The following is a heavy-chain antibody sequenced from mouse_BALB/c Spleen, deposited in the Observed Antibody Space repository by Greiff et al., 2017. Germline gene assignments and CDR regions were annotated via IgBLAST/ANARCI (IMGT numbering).Heavy chain of an antibody. CDR1: GFNIKDYY. CDR3: NADAATVRDT. Sequence: VQLQQSGAELVRPGASVKLSCTASGFNIKDYYMHWVKQRPEQGLEWIGWIDPENGDTEYAPKFQGKATMTADTSSNTAYLQRSSLTSEDTTVLDCNADAATVRDTGGQGTSVTVSS. J-gene: IGHJ4*01. V-gene: IGHV14-4*02. D-gene: IGHD1-1*01. CDR2: IDPENGDT.